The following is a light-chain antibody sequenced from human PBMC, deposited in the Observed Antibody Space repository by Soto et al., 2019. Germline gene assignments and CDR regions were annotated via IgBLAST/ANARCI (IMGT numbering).Light chain of an antibody. Sequence: EIVMTQSPATLSVSPGERATISCRASQSVSSNLAWYQQKPGQAPRLLIYGASTRATGIPARFSGSGSGTEFTLTIRSLQSEDFAVYYCQQYNNWTFGQGTKVELK. J-gene: IGKJ1*01. V-gene: IGKV3-15*01. CDR2: GAS. CDR3: QQYNNWT. CDR1: QSVSSN.